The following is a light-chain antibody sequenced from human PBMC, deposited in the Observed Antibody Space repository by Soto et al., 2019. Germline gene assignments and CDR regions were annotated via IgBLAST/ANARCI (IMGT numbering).Light chain of an antibody. Sequence: EIVLTQSPGTLSLSPGEGGTLSCRASQSVSSSYLAWYQQNPGQAPRLLIYGASSRATGIPDRFSGSGSGTDFILTISRLEPEDIAVYCCQQYGSSPVTFGLGNKVEIK. CDR2: GAS. V-gene: IGKV3-20*01. CDR1: QSVSSSY. CDR3: QQYGSSPVT. J-gene: IGKJ1*01.